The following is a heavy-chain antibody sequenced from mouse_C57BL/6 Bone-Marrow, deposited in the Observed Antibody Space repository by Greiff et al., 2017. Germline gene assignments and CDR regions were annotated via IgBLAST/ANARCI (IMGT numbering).Heavy chain of an antibody. J-gene: IGHJ4*01. CDR1: GYTFTSYT. Sequence: VQLQQSGAELARPGASVKMSCKASGYTFTSYTMHWVKQRPGQGLEWIGYINPSSGYTKYNQKFKDKATLTADKSSSTAYMQLSSLTSEDSAVYYCARRGDGSSYLYYAMDYWGQGTSVTVSS. CDR3: ARRGDGSSYLYYAMDY. V-gene: IGHV1-4*01. CDR2: INPSSGYT. D-gene: IGHD1-1*01.